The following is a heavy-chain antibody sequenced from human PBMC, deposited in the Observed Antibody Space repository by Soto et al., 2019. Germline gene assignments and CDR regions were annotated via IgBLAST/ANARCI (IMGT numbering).Heavy chain of an antibody. CDR1: GFIFATTA. J-gene: IGHJ4*02. D-gene: IGHD3-16*01. V-gene: IGHV3-23*01. CDR2: ISGSGVRT. Sequence: QLLQSGGGLVQPGGSLRLSCEASGFIFATTAMGWVRQAPGKGLEWVSTISGSGVRTYYADSVKGRFTISRGNSKNTLLLQMNSLRADDTAVYFCAAVMGSDYDYVWGSLSFDHWGQGALVTVST. CDR3: AAVMGSDYDYVWGSLSFDH.